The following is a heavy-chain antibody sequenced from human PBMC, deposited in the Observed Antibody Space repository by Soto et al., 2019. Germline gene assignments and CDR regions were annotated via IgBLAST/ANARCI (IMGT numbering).Heavy chain of an antibody. CDR2: ISWNSGSI. V-gene: IGHV3-9*01. D-gene: IGHD2-15*01. Sequence: EVQLVESGGGLVQPGRSLRLSCAASGFTFDDYAMHWVRQAPGKGLEWVSGISWNSGSIGYADSVKGRFTISRDNAKNSLYPQMNSLRAEDTALYYCAKDKGRYPVVAATPGDYWGQGTLVTVSS. J-gene: IGHJ4*02. CDR1: GFTFDDYA. CDR3: AKDKGRYPVVAATPGDY.